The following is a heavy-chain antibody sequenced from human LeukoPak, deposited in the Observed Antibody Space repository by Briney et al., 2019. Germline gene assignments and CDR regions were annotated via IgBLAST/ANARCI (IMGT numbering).Heavy chain of an antibody. CDR3: ARKLGGDSRPPFDS. CDR2: ISTDNGDT. J-gene: IGHJ4*02. CDR1: GYTFTSYG. Sequence: ASVKVSCKASGYTFTSYGISWVRQAPGQGLEWMGWISTDNGDTNYAQILQGRVTMTTDTPTSTAYMDLRSLRSDDTAVYYCARKLGGDSRPPFDSWGQGTLVTVSS. V-gene: IGHV1-18*01. D-gene: IGHD2-21*01.